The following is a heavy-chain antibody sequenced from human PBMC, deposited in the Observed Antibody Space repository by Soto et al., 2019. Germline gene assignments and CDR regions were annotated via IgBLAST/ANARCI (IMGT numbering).Heavy chain of an antibody. D-gene: IGHD6-19*01. J-gene: IGHJ4*02. CDR2: IYYSGST. CDR1: GGSIIISSYY. Sequence: SEPLYLTCTVSGGSIIISSYYWGWIRQPPGKGLEWIGSIYYSGSTYYNPSLKSRVTISVDTSKNQFSLKLSSVTAADTAVYYCARHMYSSSPFDYWGQGTLVTSPQ. V-gene: IGHV4-39*01. CDR3: ARHMYSSSPFDY.